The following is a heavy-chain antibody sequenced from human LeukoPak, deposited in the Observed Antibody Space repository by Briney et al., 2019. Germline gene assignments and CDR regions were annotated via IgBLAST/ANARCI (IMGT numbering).Heavy chain of an antibody. CDR3: ARDKGGGSPGGDY. CDR1: GYTFTGYY. V-gene: IGHV1-2*02. Sequence: EVSVKVSCKASGYTFTGYYMHWVRQAPGQGLEWMGWINPNSGGTSYAQKFQGRVTMTRDTSISTAYMELSRLRSDDTAVYYCARDKGGGSPGGDYWGQGTLVTVSS. CDR2: INPNSGGT. D-gene: IGHD2-15*01. J-gene: IGHJ4*02.